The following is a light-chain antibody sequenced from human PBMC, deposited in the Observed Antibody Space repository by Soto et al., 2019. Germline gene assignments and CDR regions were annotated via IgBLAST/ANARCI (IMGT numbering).Light chain of an antibody. CDR1: SSDVGGYNY. V-gene: IGLV2-14*01. Sequence: QSALTQPASVSGSPGQSITISCTGTSSDVGGYNYVSWYQQHPGKAPKLMIYEVSNRPSGVSNRFSGSKSGNTASLTISGLQAEDEADYYCSSYTSSSTLVFGIGTKGTVL. J-gene: IGLJ1*01. CDR3: SSYTSSSTLV. CDR2: EVS.